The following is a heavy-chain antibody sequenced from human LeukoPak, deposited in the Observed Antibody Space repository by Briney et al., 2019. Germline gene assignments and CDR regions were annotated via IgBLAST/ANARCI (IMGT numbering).Heavy chain of an antibody. D-gene: IGHD3-3*01. J-gene: IGHJ3*02. CDR2: IKTDGSIA. Sequence: PGGSLRLSCAASGFSFSFYWMHWVRHAPGKGPVWVSRIKTDGSIADYADSVKGRFTISRDNAKNTLYLQMNSLRAEDTALYYCAKSRLSGINDAFDIWGQGTMVTVSS. CDR1: GFSFSFYW. V-gene: IGHV3-74*01. CDR3: AKSRLSGINDAFDI.